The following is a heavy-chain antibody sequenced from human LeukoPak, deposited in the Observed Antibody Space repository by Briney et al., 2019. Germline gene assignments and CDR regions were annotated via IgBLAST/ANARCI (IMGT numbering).Heavy chain of an antibody. CDR2: VSAYNGNT. V-gene: IGHV1-18*01. J-gene: IGHJ4*02. D-gene: IGHD6-19*01. CDR1: GYTFTSYG. CDR3: ARDYPRSGWYWNEEYYFDY. Sequence: ASVKVSCKASGYTFTSYGISWVRQAPGQGLEWMGWVSAYNGNTNYAQKLQGRVTTTTDTSTSTAYMELRSLRSDDTAVYYCARDYPRSGWYWNEEYYFDYWGQGTLVTVSS.